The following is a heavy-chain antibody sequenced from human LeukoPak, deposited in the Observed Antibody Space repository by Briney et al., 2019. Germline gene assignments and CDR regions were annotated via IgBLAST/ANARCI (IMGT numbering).Heavy chain of an antibody. CDR1: GFTFSGYA. CDR2: ISDNGGRT. J-gene: IGHJ4*02. Sequence: GGSLRLSCAASGFTFSGYAMSWVRQAPGKGLEWVSTISDNGGRTYYADSVKGRFTISRDNSKNTLFLQMNSLRAEDTAVYYCAREGSSGYYPYWGQGILVTVSS. CDR3: AREGSSGYYPY. D-gene: IGHD3-22*01. V-gene: IGHV3-23*01.